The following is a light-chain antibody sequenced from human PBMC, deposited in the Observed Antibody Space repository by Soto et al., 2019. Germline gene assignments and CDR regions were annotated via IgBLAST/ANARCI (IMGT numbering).Light chain of an antibody. Sequence: QAVVTQPASVSGSPGQSVTVSCTGTSSDVGGYDYVSWYQQHPGKAPKLMLYDVNRRPSGISDRFSGSRSGNTASLTISGLQAEDEADYFCSSYTTTGTLVVFGGGTKLTVL. CDR2: DVN. CDR3: SSYTTTGTLVV. V-gene: IGLV2-14*03. J-gene: IGLJ3*02. CDR1: SSDVGGYDY.